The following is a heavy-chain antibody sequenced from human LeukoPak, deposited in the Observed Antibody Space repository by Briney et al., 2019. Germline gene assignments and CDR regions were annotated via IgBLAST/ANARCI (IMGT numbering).Heavy chain of an antibody. CDR3: AIARPAAGTLNAY. CDR1: GGSFSGYY. V-gene: IGHV4-34*01. D-gene: IGHD6-13*01. Sequence: SETLSLTCAVYGGSFSGYYWSWIRQPPGKGLEWIGEINHSGSTNYNPSLKSRVTISVDTSKNQFSLKLSSVTAADTAVYSRAIARPAAGTLNAYWGQGTLVTVSS. CDR2: INHSGST. J-gene: IGHJ4*02.